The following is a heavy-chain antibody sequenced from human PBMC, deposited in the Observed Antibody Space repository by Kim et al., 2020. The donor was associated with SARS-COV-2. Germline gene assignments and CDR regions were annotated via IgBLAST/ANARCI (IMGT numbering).Heavy chain of an antibody. Sequence: NPDHKSRVNISVDTYKNQFALKLSSVTAADTAVYDCAKARYTSSWYYFDYWGQGTLVTVSS. CDR3: AKARYTSSWYYFDY. D-gene: IGHD6-13*01. J-gene: IGHJ4*02. V-gene: IGHV4-59*01.